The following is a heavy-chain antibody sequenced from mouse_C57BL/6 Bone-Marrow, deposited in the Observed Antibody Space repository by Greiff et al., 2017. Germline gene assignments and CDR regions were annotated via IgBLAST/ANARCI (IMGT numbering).Heavy chain of an antibody. CDR1: GYTFTDHT. D-gene: IGHD2-1*01. Sequence: VQLQQSDAELVKPGASVKISCKVSGYTFTDHTIHWMKQRPEQGLEWIGYIYPRDGSTKYNEKFKGKATLTADESSSTAYVQLNSLTSEDSAVYFCARGYYGNWDYFDYWGQGTTLTVSA. CDR3: ARGYYGNWDYFDY. V-gene: IGHV1-78*01. J-gene: IGHJ2*01. CDR2: IYPRDGST.